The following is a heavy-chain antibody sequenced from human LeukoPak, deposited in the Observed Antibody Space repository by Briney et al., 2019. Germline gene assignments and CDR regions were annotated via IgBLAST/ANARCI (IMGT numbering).Heavy chain of an antibody. D-gene: IGHD3-22*01. CDR3: GAFYDSGGYYDY. J-gene: IGHJ4*02. CDR1: GFPFSSYA. CDR2: ISDSGGST. Sequence: GGSLRLSCSASGFPFSSYAMHWVRQAPGKGLEYVSAISDSGGSTYYADSVKGRFTISRDNSKNTPYLQMNSLRAEDTAVYYCGAFYDSGGYYDYWGQGTLVTVSS. V-gene: IGHV3-64*04.